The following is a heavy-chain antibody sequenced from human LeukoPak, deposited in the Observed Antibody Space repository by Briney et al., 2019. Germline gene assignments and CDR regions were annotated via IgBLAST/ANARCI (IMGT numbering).Heavy chain of an antibody. D-gene: IGHD1-26*01. V-gene: IGHV3-30*02. CDR2: IRYDGSNK. CDR1: GFTFSSYG. CDR3: AKDKEGATYGYYFDY. Sequence: GGSLRLSCAASGFTFSSYGMHWVRQAPGKGLEWVAFIRYDGSNKYYADSVKGRFTISRDNSKNTLYLQMNSLRAEDTAVYYCAKDKEGATYGYYFDYWGQGKLVTVSS. J-gene: IGHJ4*02.